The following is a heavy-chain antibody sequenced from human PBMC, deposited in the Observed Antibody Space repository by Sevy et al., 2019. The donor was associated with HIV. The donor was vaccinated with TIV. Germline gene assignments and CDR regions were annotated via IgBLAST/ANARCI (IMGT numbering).Heavy chain of an antibody. CDR2: MNPNSADT. J-gene: IGHJ4*02. V-gene: IGHV1-8*02. Sequence: ASVKVSCKASGYTFINNDIIWVGQATGQGLEWMGGMNPNSADTGYAQRFQDRVTLTKDTSSSTAYMELRSLRSDDTAVYYCARVSPCGSDCYYFDFWGQGTQVFVSS. CDR1: GYTFINND. CDR3: ARVSPCGSDCYYFDF. D-gene: IGHD2-21*02.